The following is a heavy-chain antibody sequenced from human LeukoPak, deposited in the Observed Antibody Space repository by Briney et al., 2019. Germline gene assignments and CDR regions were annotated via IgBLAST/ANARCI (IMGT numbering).Heavy chain of an antibody. Sequence: GGSLRLSCAASGFTFSDYYMSWIRQAPGKGLEWVSYISSSSSCTNYADSVKGRFTISRDNAKNSLYLQMNSLRAEDTAVYYCAKGGYDFWSGYYTGYYYYGMDVWGQGTTVTVSS. V-gene: IGHV3-11*06. CDR3: AKGGYDFWSGYYTGYYYYGMDV. CDR1: GFTFSDYY. D-gene: IGHD3-3*01. J-gene: IGHJ6*02. CDR2: ISSSSSCT.